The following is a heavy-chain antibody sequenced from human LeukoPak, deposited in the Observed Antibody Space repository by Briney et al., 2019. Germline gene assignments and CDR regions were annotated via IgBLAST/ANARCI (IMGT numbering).Heavy chain of an antibody. V-gene: IGHV3-53*05. J-gene: IGHJ4*02. Sequence: PGGSLILSCAASGFTVSSNCMSWVRQAPGKGLEWVSLIISGGNTYYADSVKGRFTISRDNSKNTLYLQMNSLRAEDTAVYYCAKDSLYYYDSSGYYYPSYWGQGTLVTVSS. D-gene: IGHD3-22*01. CDR2: IISGGNT. CDR3: AKDSLYYYDSSGYYYPSY. CDR1: GFTVSSNC.